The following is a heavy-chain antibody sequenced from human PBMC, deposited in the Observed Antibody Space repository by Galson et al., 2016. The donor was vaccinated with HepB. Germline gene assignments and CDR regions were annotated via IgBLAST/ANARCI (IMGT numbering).Heavy chain of an antibody. Sequence: SLRLSCAASGFTLRNYCMSWVRQAPGKGLEWVANINADGSEKYYVDSVRGRFTISRDNAENSVSLQMNSLRAEDTAVYYCARARRHSTPDPHHFDYGGQGSLVTVSS. CDR3: ARARRHSTPDPHHFDY. CDR1: GFTLRNYC. D-gene: IGHD6-13*01. V-gene: IGHV3-7*01. J-gene: IGHJ4*02. CDR2: INADGSEK.